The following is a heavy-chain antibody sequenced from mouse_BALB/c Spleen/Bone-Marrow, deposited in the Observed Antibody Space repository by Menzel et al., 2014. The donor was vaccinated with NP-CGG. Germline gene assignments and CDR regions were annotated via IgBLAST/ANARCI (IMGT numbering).Heavy chain of an antibody. J-gene: IGHJ2*01. V-gene: IGHV1-80*01. CDR2: IYPGDGDT. CDR1: GYAFSVYW. Sequence: VKVVESGAELVRPGSSVKISCKASGYAFSVYWMNWVKQRPGQGLEWIGQIYPGDGDTNYNGKFKGRATLTADKSSNTAYMQLSSLTSEDSAVYFCARGGISVDYWGQGTTLTVSS. CDR3: ARGGISVDY.